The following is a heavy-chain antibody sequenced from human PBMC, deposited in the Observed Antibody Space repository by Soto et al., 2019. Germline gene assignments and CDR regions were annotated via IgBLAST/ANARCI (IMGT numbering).Heavy chain of an antibody. Sequence: GESLKISCKGSGYSFTSYWISWVRQMPGKGLEWMGRIDPSDSYTNYSPSFQGHVTISADKSISTAYLQWSSLKASDTAMYYCAGDATGDSTAFDIWGQGTMVTVSS. CDR3: AGDATGDSTAFDI. CDR2: IDPSDSYT. V-gene: IGHV5-10-1*01. J-gene: IGHJ3*02. CDR1: GYSFTSYW. D-gene: IGHD7-27*01.